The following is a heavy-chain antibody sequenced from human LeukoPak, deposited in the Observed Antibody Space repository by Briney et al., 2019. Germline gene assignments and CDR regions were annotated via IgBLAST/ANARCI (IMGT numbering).Heavy chain of an antibody. CDR1: GLTVSSNY. D-gene: IGHD3-10*01. Sequence: GGSLRLSCAASGLTVSSNYMSWVRQAPGKGLEWVSVIYTGGSTHYADSVKGRFTISRNNSKNTLYLEMNSLRAEDTAVYYCARWPWFEGAFDIWGQGTMVTVSS. CDR2: IYTGGST. J-gene: IGHJ3*02. V-gene: IGHV3-53*01. CDR3: ARWPWFEGAFDI.